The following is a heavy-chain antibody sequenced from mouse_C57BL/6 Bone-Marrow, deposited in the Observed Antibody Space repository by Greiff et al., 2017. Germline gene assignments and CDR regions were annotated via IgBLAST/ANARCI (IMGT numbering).Heavy chain of an antibody. J-gene: IGHJ2*01. D-gene: IGHD1-1*01. V-gene: IGHV1-82*01. CDR1: GYAFSSSW. CDR3: ATAVVEDFDY. CDR2: IYPGDGDT. Sequence: QVQLQQSGPELVKPGASVKISCKASGYAFSSSWMNWVKQRPGKGLEWIGRIYPGDGDTNYNGKLKGKATLTADKSSSTAYMQLSSLTSEDSAVYFCATAVVEDFDYWGQGTTLTVSS.